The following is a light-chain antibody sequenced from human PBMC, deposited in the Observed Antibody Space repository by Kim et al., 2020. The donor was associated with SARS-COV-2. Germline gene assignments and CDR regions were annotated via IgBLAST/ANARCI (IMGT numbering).Light chain of an antibody. Sequence: EIVLTQSPGTLSLSPGERATLSCRASQSVSSSYLAWYQQKPGQAPRLLIYGASIRATGIPDRFSGSGSGTDFTLTISRLEPEDFAVYYCQQYGSTHFGGGTKVDIK. CDR1: QSVSSSY. CDR2: GAS. J-gene: IGKJ4*01. V-gene: IGKV3-20*01. CDR3: QQYGSTH.